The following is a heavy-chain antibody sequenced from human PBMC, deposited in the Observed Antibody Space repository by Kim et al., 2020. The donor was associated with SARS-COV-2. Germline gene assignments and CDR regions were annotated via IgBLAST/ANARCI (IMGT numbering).Heavy chain of an antibody. CDR2: IYHSGST. CDR1: GGSISSSNW. V-gene: IGHV4-4*02. CDR3: ASLRDNEVAAGTAEYFQH. Sequence: SETLSLTCAVSGGSISSSNWWSWVRQPPGKGLEWIGEIYHSGSTNYNPSLKSRVTISVDKSKNQFSLKLSSVTAADTAVYYCASLRDNEVAAGTAEYFQHWGQGTLVTVSS. D-gene: IGHD6-13*01. J-gene: IGHJ1*01.